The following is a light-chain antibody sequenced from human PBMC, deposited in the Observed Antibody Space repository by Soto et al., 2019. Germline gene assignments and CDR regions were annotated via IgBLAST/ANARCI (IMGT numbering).Light chain of an antibody. CDR2: WAS. Sequence: DIVMTQSPDSLAMSLGERATINCKSSQSVLYSSNNKNYLAWYQQKPGQPPKELIYWASTRESGVPDRFSGSGSGTDFTLTISSLQAEDVAVYYCQQYYSTPPTFGGGTKVEIK. V-gene: IGKV4-1*01. J-gene: IGKJ4*01. CDR3: QQYYSTPPT. CDR1: QSVLYSSNNKNY.